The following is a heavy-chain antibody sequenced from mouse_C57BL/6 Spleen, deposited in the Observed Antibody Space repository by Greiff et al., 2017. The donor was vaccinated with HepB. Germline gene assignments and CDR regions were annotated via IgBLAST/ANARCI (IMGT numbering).Heavy chain of an antibody. CDR2: IWSGGST. D-gene: IGHD1-1*01. CDR1: GFSLTSYG. V-gene: IGHV2-2*01. CDR3: ARFITTVGGYFDY. J-gene: IGHJ2*01. Sequence: VMLVESGPGLVQPSQSLSITCTVSGFSLTSYGVHWVRQSPGKGLEWLGVIWSGGSTDYNAAFISRLSISKDNSKSQVFFKMNSLQADDTAIYYCARFITTVGGYFDYWGQGTTLTVSS.